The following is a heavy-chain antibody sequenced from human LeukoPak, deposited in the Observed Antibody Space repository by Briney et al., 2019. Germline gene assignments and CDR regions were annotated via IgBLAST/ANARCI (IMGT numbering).Heavy chain of an antibody. CDR1: GFTFGSYA. CDR3: AKDRIGYYYYGMDV. D-gene: IGHD2/OR15-2a*01. CDR2: ISGSGGST. J-gene: IGHJ6*02. Sequence: GGSLRLSCAASGFTFGSYAMSWVRQAPGKGLEWVSAISGSGGSTYYADSVKGRFTISRDNSKNTLYLQMNSLRAEDTAVYYWAKDRIGYYYYGMDVWGQGTTVTVSS. V-gene: IGHV3-23*01.